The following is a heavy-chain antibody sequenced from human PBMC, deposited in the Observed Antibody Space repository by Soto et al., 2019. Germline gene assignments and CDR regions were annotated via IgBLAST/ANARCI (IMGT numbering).Heavy chain of an antibody. J-gene: IGHJ4*02. CDR2: IYYGGST. CDR3: ARHNYGSGSTYLDY. CDR1: GGSISSYY. V-gene: IGHV4-59*08. Sequence: QVQLQESGPGLVKPSETLSLTCTVSGGSISSYYWSWIRQPPGKGLEWIGYIYYGGSTNYNPSLKSRVTISVDTSKNQFSLKLNSMTATDTAVYYCARHNYGSGSTYLDYWGQGTLVTVSS. D-gene: IGHD3-10*01.